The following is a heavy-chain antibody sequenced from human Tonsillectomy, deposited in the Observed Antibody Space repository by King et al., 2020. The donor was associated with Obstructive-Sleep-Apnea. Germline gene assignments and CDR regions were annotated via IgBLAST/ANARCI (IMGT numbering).Heavy chain of an antibody. Sequence: TLKESGPTLVKPPQTLTLTCTFSGFSLSTSGVGVGWIRQPPGKALEWLALIYWDDYKRYSPSLKSRLTITKDTSKNQVVLTMTNMDPVDTATYYCAHMGGYQYYDFRGVDVWGQGTTVTVSS. CDR2: IYWDDYK. J-gene: IGHJ6*02. CDR3: AHMGGYQYYDFRGVDV. D-gene: IGHD3-3*01. V-gene: IGHV2-5*02. CDR1: GFSLSTSGVG.